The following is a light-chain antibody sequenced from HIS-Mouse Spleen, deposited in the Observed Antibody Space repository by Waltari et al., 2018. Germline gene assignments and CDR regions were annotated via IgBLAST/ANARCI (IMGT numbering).Light chain of an antibody. J-gene: IGLJ2*01. CDR1: ALPKTH. CDR2: EKR. V-gene: IGLV3-10*01. CDR3: YSTDSSGNHRV. Sequence: SYELTQPPSVSVSPGQTARITCSGDALPKTHAYWYQQKSGQAAVLVIYEKRKRPSGIPERFSGSSSGKMATLTISGAQVEDEADYYCYSTDSSGNHRVFGGGTKLTVL.